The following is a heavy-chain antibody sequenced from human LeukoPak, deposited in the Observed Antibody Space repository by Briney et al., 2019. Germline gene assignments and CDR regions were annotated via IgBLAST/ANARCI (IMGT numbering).Heavy chain of an antibody. CDR3: ATARPTHCSGGSCYRYTYYYGMDV. CDR1: GYTFTSYD. CDR2: MNPNSGNT. V-gene: IGHV1-8*01. J-gene: IGHJ6*02. D-gene: IGHD2-15*01. Sequence: ASVKVSCKASGYTFTSYDINWVRQATGQGLEWMGWMNPNSGNTGYAQKFQGRVTMTRNTSISTAYMELSSLRSEDTAVYYCATARPTHCSGGSCYRYTYYYGMDVWGQGTTVTVSS.